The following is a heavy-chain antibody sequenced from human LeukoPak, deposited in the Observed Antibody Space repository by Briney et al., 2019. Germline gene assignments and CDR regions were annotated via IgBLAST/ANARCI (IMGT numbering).Heavy chain of an antibody. CDR3: ATGAGGSSTCFDY. J-gene: IGHJ4*02. V-gene: IGHV4-61*02. CDR1: GGSISSGGYY. D-gene: IGHD3-16*01. CDR2: IYTSGST. Sequence: SQTLSLTCTVSGGSISSGGYYWSWIRQPAGKGLEWIGRIYTSGSTNYNPSLKSRVTISVDTSKNQFSLKLSSVTAADTAVYYCATGAGGSSTCFDYWGQGTLVAVSS.